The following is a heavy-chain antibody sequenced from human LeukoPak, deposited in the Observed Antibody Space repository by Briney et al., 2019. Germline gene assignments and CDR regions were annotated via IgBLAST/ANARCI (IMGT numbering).Heavy chain of an antibody. D-gene: IGHD2-21*01. CDR3: AKGRIVGISVQYFQQ. J-gene: IGHJ1*01. Sequence: PGGSLRLSCAASGFTFSSYGMNWVRQAPGKGLEWVSVISSSGGSTHYADSAKGRFTISRDNSKNTLYLQMNSLRAEDTAVYYCAKGRIVGISVQYFQQWGQGTLVTVSS. CDR1: GFTFSSYG. V-gene: IGHV3-23*01. CDR2: ISSSGGST.